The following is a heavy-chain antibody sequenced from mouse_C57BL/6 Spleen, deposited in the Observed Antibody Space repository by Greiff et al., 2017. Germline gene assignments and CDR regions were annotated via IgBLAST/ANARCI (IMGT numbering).Heavy chain of an antibody. CDR3: ARESSGYDYFDY. V-gene: IGHV3-6*01. CDR1: GYSITSGYY. Sequence: EVKLMESGPGLVKPSQSLSLTCSVTGYSITSGYYWNWIRQFPGNKLEWMGYISYDGSNNYNPSLKNRISITRDTSKNQFFLKLNSVTTEDTATYYCARESSGYDYFDYWGQGTTLTVSS. CDR2: ISYDGSN. D-gene: IGHD3-2*02. J-gene: IGHJ2*01.